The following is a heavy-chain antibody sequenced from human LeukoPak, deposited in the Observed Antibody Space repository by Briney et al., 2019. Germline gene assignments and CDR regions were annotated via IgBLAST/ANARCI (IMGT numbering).Heavy chain of an antibody. D-gene: IGHD3-22*01. Sequence: SETLSLTCTVSGGSISSSSYYWGWIRQPPGKGLEWIGSIYYSGSTYYNPSLKSRVTMSVDTSKNQFSLKLSSVTAADTAVYYCARDGVYYDSSGYYPYFDYWGQGTLVTVSS. CDR3: ARDGVYYDSSGYYPYFDY. CDR1: GGSISSSSYY. J-gene: IGHJ4*02. CDR2: IYYSGST. V-gene: IGHV4-39*07.